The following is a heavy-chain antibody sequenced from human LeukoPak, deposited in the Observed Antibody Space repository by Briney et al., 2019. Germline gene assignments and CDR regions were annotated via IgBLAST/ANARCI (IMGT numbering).Heavy chain of an antibody. CDR2: IYSGGST. D-gene: IGHD1-1*01. V-gene: IGHV3-53*01. Sequence: GGSLRLSCAASGFTVSSNYMSWVRQAPGKGLEWVSIIYSGGSTFYADSVKGRFTISRDNSKNTLYLQMNSLRAEDTAVYYCARLLERRVADYWGQGTLVTVSS. CDR1: GFTVSSNY. J-gene: IGHJ4*02. CDR3: ARLLERRVADY.